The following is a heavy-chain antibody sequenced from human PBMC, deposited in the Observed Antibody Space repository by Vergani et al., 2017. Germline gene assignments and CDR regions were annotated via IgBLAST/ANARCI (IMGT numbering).Heavy chain of an antibody. CDR1: GDSIISRSYY. V-gene: IGHV4-39*01. Sequence: QMQLQESGPGLVKASETLSLTCTVSGDSIISRSYYWGWIRQPPGKGLEWIGSIYNSGNGDSSSSLKSRVTLSADTSKNHFSLRLTSVTAADTAVYYCASGKYYSDSTSHFRGRYFDVWGRGTLVTVPS. D-gene: IGHD3-16*01. CDR2: IYNSGNG. J-gene: IGHJ2*01. CDR3: ASGKYYSDSTSHFRGRYFDV.